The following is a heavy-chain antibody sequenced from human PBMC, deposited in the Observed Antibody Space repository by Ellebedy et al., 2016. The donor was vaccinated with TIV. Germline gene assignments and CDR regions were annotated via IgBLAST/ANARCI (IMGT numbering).Heavy chain of an antibody. CDR3: ARVSYGSGSYPFDY. D-gene: IGHD3-10*01. J-gene: IGHJ4*02. CDR1: DYTFTSYG. V-gene: IGHV1-18*01. CDR2: ISAYNGNT. Sequence: ASVKVSCKASDYTFTSYGISWVRQAPGQGLEWMGWISAYNGNTNYAQKLQGRVTMTTDTSTSTAYMELRSLRSDDTAVYYCARVSYGSGSYPFDYWGQGTLVTVSS.